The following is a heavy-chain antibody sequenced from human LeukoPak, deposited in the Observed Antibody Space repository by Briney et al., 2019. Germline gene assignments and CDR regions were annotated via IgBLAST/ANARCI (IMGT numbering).Heavy chain of an antibody. D-gene: IGHD4-11*01. J-gene: IGHJ3*02. V-gene: IGHV4-34*01. Sequence: SETLSLTCAVYGGSFSGYYWSWIRQPPGKGLEWIGEINHSGSTNYNPSLKSRVTISVDTSKNQFSLKLSSVTAADTAVYYCARDTHDYDAFDIWGQGTMVTVSS. CDR3: ARDTHDYDAFDI. CDR1: GGSFSGYY. CDR2: INHSGST.